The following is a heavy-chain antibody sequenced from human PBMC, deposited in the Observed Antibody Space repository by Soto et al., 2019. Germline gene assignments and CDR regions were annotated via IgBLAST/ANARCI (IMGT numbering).Heavy chain of an antibody. V-gene: IGHV1-3*01. CDR1: GYTFTGYA. CDR2: INAGNGNT. D-gene: IGHD6-6*01. CDR3: ARAKYSSYPTLFDP. Sequence: ASVKVSCKASGYTFTGYAMHWARQAPGQRLEWMGWINAGNGNTKYSQKFQGRVTMTRNTSISTAYMELSSLRSEDTAVYYCARAKYSSYPTLFDPWGQGTLVTVSS. J-gene: IGHJ5*02.